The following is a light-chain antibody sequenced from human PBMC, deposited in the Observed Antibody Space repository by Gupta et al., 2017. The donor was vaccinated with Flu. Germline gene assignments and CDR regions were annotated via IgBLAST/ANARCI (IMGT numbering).Light chain of an antibody. CDR3: SSYTSSSTQV. J-gene: IGLJ3*02. V-gene: IGLV2-14*01. CDR1: NSDVGGYNY. CDR2: EVT. Sequence: QSALTQPASVSGSPGQSITISCAGTNSDVGGYNYVSWYQQHPAKAPKLIIYEVTNRPSGISTRFSASKSGNTASLTISGLQAEDDADYYCSSYTSSSTQVFGGGTKLTVI.